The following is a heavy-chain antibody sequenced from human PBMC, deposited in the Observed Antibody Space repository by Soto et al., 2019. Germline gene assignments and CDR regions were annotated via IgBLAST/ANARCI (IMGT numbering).Heavy chain of an antibody. Sequence: QVQLVESGGGVVQPGTSLRLSCVASGFTFSTYSLHWVRQAPGKGLEWVAVMSYTGSIDHYGDSFKGRFIVSRDNSKNTLYLQMNNLRPDDTAVYYCAKVSRASRTLTPDFDHWGQGTLVTVSS. J-gene: IGHJ4*02. CDR2: MSYTGSID. CDR3: AKVSRASRTLTPDFDH. CDR1: GFTFSTYS. D-gene: IGHD3-9*01. V-gene: IGHV3-30-3*01.